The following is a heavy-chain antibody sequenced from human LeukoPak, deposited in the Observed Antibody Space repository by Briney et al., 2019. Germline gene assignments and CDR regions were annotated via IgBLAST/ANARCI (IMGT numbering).Heavy chain of an antibody. CDR1: GFTFTSYA. J-gene: IGHJ4*02. Sequence: GGSLLLSCAASGFTFTSYAMSCVRQAPGKGLEWVSAISGTGGSTSYADSVTGRFTISRDNSKNTLYLQMNSLRAEDTAVYYCAKGFPVFDYWGQGTLVTVSS. V-gene: IGHV3-23*01. CDR2: ISGTGGST. CDR3: AKGFPVFDY.